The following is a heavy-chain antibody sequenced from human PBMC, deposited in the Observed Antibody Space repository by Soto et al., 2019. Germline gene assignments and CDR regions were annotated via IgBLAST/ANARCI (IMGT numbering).Heavy chain of an antibody. V-gene: IGHV3-30*09. CDR2: ISHDGDKE. CDR1: GFTFSTYA. CDR3: VASALSFDF. J-gene: IGHJ4*02. D-gene: IGHD3-16*02. Sequence: GGSLRLSCEASGFTFSTYAMHWVRQTPGKGLDWLAVISHDGDKEHISDSVKGRFAISRDNSKNSLYLQISSLKDEDTAVYQCVASALSFDFWGQGAPVTVSS.